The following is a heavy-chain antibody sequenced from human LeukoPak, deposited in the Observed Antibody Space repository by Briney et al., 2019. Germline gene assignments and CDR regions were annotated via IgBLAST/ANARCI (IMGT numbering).Heavy chain of an antibody. Sequence: GGSLRLSCAASGFIFSDYYMSWIRQAPGKGLEWVSYISSSGSTIYYADSVKGRFTISRDNAKNSLYLQMNSLRAEDTAVYYCAGRGWQWLAPWDYWGQGTLVTVSS. CDR2: ISSSGSTI. J-gene: IGHJ4*02. D-gene: IGHD6-19*01. CDR1: GFIFSDYY. V-gene: IGHV3-11*01. CDR3: AGRGWQWLAPWDY.